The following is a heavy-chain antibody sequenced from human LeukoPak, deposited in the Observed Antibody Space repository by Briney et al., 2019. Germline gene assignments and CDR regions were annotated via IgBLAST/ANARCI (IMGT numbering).Heavy chain of an antibody. CDR1: GFTVSSNY. D-gene: IGHD2-15*01. CDR3: ARTPPGAGNWFDP. Sequence: PGGSLRLSCAASGFTVSSNYMSWVRQAPGKGLEWVSIIYSVGSTYYADSVKGRFTISRDNSKNTVFLQMNSLRAEDTAVYYCARTPPGAGNWFDPWGQGTLVTVPS. CDR2: IYSVGST. V-gene: IGHV3-53*01. J-gene: IGHJ5*02.